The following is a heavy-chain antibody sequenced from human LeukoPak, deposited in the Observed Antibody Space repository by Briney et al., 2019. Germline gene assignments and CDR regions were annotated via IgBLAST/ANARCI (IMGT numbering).Heavy chain of an antibody. CDR1: GYSISSGYY. V-gene: IGHV4-38-2*01. CDR3: ARPAGYFGSDAFDI. CDR2: IYHSGST. D-gene: IGHD3-10*01. Sequence: SETLSLTCAVSGYSISSGYYWGLIRQPPGKGLEWIGSIYHSGSTYYNPSLKSRVHISVDTSKNQFSLKLSSVTAADKDVYYCARPAGYFGSDAFDIWGQGTMVTVSS. J-gene: IGHJ3*02.